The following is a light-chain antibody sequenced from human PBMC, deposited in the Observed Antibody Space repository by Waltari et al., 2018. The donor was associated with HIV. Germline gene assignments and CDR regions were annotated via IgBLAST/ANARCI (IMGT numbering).Light chain of an antibody. CDR1: QPVSSW. CDR2: ATS. J-gene: IGKJ1*01. CDR3: KQANSLPWT. Sequence: DIQMTQSPSSVSASVGDRVTITCRASQPVSSWLTWYQQKPGKSPDLLIYATSILQSGVPSRFSGSGSGTNFTLTITRLQPEDFASYYCKQANSLPWTFGQGTKVEIK. V-gene: IGKV1-12*01.